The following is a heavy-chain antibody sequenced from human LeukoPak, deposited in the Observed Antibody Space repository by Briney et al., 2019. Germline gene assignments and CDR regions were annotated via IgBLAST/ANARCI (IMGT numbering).Heavy chain of an antibody. CDR1: GFTLSNYP. CDR2: IGEEKSGRWT. CDR3: AKDLYAWYFDL. D-gene: IGHD3-16*01. J-gene: IGHJ2*01. Sequence: GGSLRLSCAASGFTLSNYPMGWVRQAPVKGLEWLSAIGEEKSGRWTKSADSVKGRFTISRDNSKNTLFLQMNSLRVDDAAVYFCAKDLYAWYFDLWGRGTLVTVSS. V-gene: IGHV3-23*01.